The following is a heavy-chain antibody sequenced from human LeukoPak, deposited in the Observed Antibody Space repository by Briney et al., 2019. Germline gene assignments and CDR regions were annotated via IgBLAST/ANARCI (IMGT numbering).Heavy chain of an antibody. Sequence: GASVKVSCKVSGYTLTELSMHWVRQAPGKGLEWMGGFDPEDGETIYAQKFQGRVTMTEDTSTDTAYMELSSLRSEDTAVYYCATEGYGSGSPVAPSSYNWFDPWGQGTLATVSS. J-gene: IGHJ5*02. CDR1: GYTLTELS. CDR2: FDPEDGET. CDR3: ATEGYGSGSPVAPSSYNWFDP. D-gene: IGHD3-10*01. V-gene: IGHV1-24*01.